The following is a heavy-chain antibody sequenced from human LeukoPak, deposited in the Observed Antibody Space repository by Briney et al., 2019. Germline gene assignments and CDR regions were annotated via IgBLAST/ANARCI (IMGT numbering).Heavy chain of an antibody. CDR2: MNPNSGNT. V-gene: IGHV1-8*03. J-gene: IGHJ5*02. CDR1: GYTFTSYD. CDR3: ARGNSLIRTRGWFDP. Sequence: ASVKASCKASGYTFTSYDINWVRQATGQGLEWMGWMNPNSGNTGYAQKFQGRVTITRNTSISTAYMELSSLRSEDTAVYYCARGNSLIRTRGWFDPWGQGTLVTVSS. D-gene: IGHD3-16*01.